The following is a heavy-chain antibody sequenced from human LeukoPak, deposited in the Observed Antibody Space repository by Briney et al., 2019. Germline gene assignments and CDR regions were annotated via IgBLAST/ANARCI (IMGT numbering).Heavy chain of an antibody. D-gene: IGHD2-15*01. CDR2: ISAYNGNT. CDR1: GYTFTSYG. J-gene: IGHJ4*02. CDR3: AREWDCSDGICFPRGFDF. Sequence: ASVKVSCKASGYTFTSYGISWGRQAPGQGLEWMGWISAYNGNTNYAQKLQGRVTMTTDTSTSTAYMELRSLRSDDTAVYYCAREWDCSDGICFPRGFDFWGQGTLVTVSS. V-gene: IGHV1-18*01.